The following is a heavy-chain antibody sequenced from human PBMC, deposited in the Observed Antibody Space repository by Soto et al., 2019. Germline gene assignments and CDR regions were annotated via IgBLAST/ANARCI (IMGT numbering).Heavy chain of an antibody. CDR3: TTVGDSYYDFWSGYYRPSYYYGMDV. D-gene: IGHD3-3*01. CDR2: IKSKTDGGTT. V-gene: IGHV3-15*01. Sequence: PGGSLRLSCAASGFTFSSDWMSWVRQAPGKGLEWVGSIKSKTDGGTTDYAAPVKGRFTISRDDSKNTLYLQMNSLKTEDTAVYYCTTVGDSYYDFWSGYYRPSYYYGMDVWGQGTTVTVSS. J-gene: IGHJ6*02. CDR1: GFTFSSDW.